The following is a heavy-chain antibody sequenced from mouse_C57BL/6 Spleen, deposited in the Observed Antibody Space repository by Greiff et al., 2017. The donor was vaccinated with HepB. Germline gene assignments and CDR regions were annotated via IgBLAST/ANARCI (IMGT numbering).Heavy chain of an antibody. CDR3: ARLTTVVGNY. D-gene: IGHD1-1*01. Sequence: EVHLVESGGDLVKPGGSLKLSCAASGFTFSSYGMSWVRQTPDKRLEWVATISSGGSYTYYPDSVKGRFTISRDNAKNTLYLQMSSLKSEDTAMYYCARLTTVVGNYWGQGTTLTVSS. V-gene: IGHV5-6*01. CDR2: ISSGGSYT. CDR1: GFTFSSYG. J-gene: IGHJ2*01.